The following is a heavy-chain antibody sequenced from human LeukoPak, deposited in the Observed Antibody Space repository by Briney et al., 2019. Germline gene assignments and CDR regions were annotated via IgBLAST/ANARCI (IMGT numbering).Heavy chain of an antibody. D-gene: IGHD1-1*01. CDR2: INGDGTTP. CDR3: AREWKGALDF. V-gene: IGHV3-74*01. J-gene: IGHJ4*02. CDR1: GFAFSNYG. Sequence: GGSLRLSCAASGFAFSNYGMHWVRQAPGKGLMWVSRINGDGTTPRDADSVKGRFTTSRDNAKNTLFLQMNSLRAEDTAVYFCAREWKGALDFWGQGTLVTVSS.